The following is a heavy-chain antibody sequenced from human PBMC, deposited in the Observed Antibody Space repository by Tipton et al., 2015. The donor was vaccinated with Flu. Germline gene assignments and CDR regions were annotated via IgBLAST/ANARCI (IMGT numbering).Heavy chain of an antibody. J-gene: IGHJ6*03. CDR3: ARGIPNYDFWSGYYTYYYYMDV. CDR2: IYYSGST. Sequence: TLSLTCTVSGGSISSYYWSWIRQPPGKGLEWIGYIYYSGSTNYNPSLKSRVTISVDTSKNQFSLKLSSVTAADTAVYYCARGIPNYDFWSGYYTYYYYMDVWGKGTTVTVSS. V-gene: IGHV4-59*01. D-gene: IGHD3-3*01. CDR1: GGSISSYY.